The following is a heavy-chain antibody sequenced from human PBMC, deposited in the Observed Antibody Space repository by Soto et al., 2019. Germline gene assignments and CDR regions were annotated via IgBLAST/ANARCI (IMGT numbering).Heavy chain of an antibody. V-gene: IGHV3-23*01. J-gene: IGHJ6*03. CDR3: TKTPRSYYYYMDV. CDR2: ISGSGSDR. CDR1: GFTFSTYA. Sequence: EVQVLESGGGLVQPGGSLRLSCVASGFTFSTYAMNWVRQAPGKGLEWVSGISGSGSDRYYADSVRGRFTISRDNSNNTLNLQMDSLRPEDTAIYYCTKTPRSYYYYMDVWGKGTTVTVSS. D-gene: IGHD3-10*01.